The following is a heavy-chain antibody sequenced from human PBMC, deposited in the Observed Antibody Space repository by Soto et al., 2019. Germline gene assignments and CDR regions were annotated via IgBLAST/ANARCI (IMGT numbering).Heavy chain of an antibody. D-gene: IGHD6-6*01. CDR2: ISSSSSYI. J-gene: IGHJ4*02. CDR3: ARDRGSSTRYFDY. Sequence: EVQLVESGGGLVKPGGSLRLSCAASGFTFSSYSMNWVRQPPGKGLEWVSSISSSSSYIYYADSVKGRFTISRDNAKDLMYLQINSLRAEDTSVYYCARDRGSSTRYFDYWGQGTLVTVSS. CDR1: GFTFSSYS. V-gene: IGHV3-21*01.